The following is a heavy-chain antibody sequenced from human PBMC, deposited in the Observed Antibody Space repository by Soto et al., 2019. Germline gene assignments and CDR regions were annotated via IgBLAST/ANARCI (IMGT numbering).Heavy chain of an antibody. V-gene: IGHV1-18*01. J-gene: IGHJ5*02. CDR1: GYTFTSYG. CDR2: ISAYNGNT. CDR3: ARVFRYYDFWTSHKAHGWFDP. D-gene: IGHD3-3*01. Sequence: GASVKVSCKASGYTFTSYGISWVRQAPGQGLEWMGWISAYNGNTNYAQKLQGRVTMTTDTSTSTAYMELRSLRSDDTAVYYCARVFRYYDFWTSHKAHGWFDPWGQGTLVTVSS.